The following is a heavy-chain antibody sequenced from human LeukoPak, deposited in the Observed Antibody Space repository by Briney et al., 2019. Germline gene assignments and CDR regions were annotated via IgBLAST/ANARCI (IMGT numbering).Heavy chain of an antibody. Sequence: PGGSLRLFCAASGFTFSNAWMNWVRQAPGKGLEWVGRIKSKTEGGTTDYAAPVKGRFTISRDDSKNTLYLQTNSLKTEDTAVYYCTTDPDIVVVPAAFFPPGWDVWGQGTTVTVSS. CDR3: TTDPDIVVVPAAFFPPGWDV. CDR2: IKSKTEGGTT. CDR1: GFTFSNAW. V-gene: IGHV3-15*07. J-gene: IGHJ6*02. D-gene: IGHD2-2*01.